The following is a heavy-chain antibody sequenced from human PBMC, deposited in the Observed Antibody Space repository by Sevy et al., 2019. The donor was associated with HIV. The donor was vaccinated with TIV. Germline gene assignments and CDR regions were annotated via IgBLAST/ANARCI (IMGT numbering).Heavy chain of an antibody. Sequence: GGSLKLSCAASGFTFSDYYMSWIRQAPGKGLEWVSSISSSGSTIYYAGSVKGRFTISRDNAKNSLYLQRNSLRAEDTAVYYCAREVSITIFGVVTTSEVFDYWGQGTLVTVSS. D-gene: IGHD3-3*01. CDR3: AREVSITIFGVVTTSEVFDY. CDR2: ISSSGSTI. CDR1: GFTFSDYY. V-gene: IGHV3-11*01. J-gene: IGHJ4*02.